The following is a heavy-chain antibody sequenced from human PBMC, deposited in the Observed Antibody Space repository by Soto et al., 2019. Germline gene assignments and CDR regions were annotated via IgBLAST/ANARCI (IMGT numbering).Heavy chain of an antibody. D-gene: IGHD3-10*01. CDR2: ISGGGTGT. Sequence: GGSLRLSCAASGFTFTNYALHWVRQAPGKGLEWVSSISGGGTGTYSADAVKGRFTISSDKSRNTVYLQMSSLRAEDTAVYYCAKGNYYDNFGNWVANQAFDYWGQGKLVTVSS. V-gene: IGHV3-23*01. J-gene: IGHJ4*02. CDR1: GFTFTNYA. CDR3: AKGNYYDNFGNWVANQAFDY.